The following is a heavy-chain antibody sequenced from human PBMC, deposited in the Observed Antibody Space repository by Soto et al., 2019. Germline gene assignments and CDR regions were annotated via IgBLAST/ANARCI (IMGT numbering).Heavy chain of an antibody. J-gene: IGHJ6*03. CDR1: GYSFTSFW. CDR2: INPADSDI. Sequence: GESLKISCKGSGYSFTSFWIGWVRQMPGKGLEWMGIINPADSDIRFSPSFQGQVTISVDKSISTAYLQWSRLKASDTATYYCARVRQIYYMDVWGKGTTVTVSS. CDR3: ARVRQIYYMDV. V-gene: IGHV5-51*01.